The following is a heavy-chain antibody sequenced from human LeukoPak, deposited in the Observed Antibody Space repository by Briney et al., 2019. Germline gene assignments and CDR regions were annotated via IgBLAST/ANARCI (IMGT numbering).Heavy chain of an antibody. CDR3: ARGRIQLWFKDNWFDP. CDR1: GGSISSYY. CDR2: IYYSGST. V-gene: IGHV4-59*12. J-gene: IGHJ5*02. Sequence: SETLSLTCTVSGGSISSYYWSWIRQPPGKGLEGIGYIYYSGSTNYNPSLKSRVTISVDTSKNQFSLKQSSVTAADTAVYYCARGRIQLWFKDNWFDPWGQGTLVTVSS. D-gene: IGHD5-18*01.